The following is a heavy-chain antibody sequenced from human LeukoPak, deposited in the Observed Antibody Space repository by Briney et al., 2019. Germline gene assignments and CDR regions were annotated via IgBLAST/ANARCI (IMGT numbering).Heavy chain of an antibody. Sequence: GGSLRLSCAASGFTFSSYAMSWVRQAPGKGLEWVSAISGSGGSTYYADSVKGRFTISRDNSKNTLYLQMNSLRAEDTAVYYCTRHRYGDSGGDFDYWGHGTRVTVSS. D-gene: IGHD5-18*01. J-gene: IGHJ4*01. V-gene: IGHV3-23*01. CDR2: ISGSGGST. CDR3: TRHRYGDSGGDFDY. CDR1: GFTFSSYA.